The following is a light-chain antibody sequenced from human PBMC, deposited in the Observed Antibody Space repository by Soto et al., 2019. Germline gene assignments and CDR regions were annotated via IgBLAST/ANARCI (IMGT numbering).Light chain of an antibody. Sequence: QSVLTQPPSVSGAPGQRVTISCTGSSSNIGAGYDVHWYQQLPGTAPKLLIYDNTNRPSGVPDRFSGSKSGTSASLAITGLQAEDEAVYYCQSYDRSLSGSRVFGTGTKLTVL. CDR3: QSYDRSLSGSRV. CDR1: SSNIGAGYD. CDR2: DNT. J-gene: IGLJ1*01. V-gene: IGLV1-40*01.